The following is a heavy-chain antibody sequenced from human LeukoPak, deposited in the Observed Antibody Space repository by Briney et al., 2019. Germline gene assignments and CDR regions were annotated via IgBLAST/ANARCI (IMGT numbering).Heavy chain of an antibody. CDR1: GFTFSSYA. J-gene: IGHJ3*02. D-gene: IGHD3-22*01. CDR2: ISGSGGST. Sequence: GGSLRLSCAASGFTFSSYAMSWVRQAPGKGLEWVSAISGSGGSTYYADSVKGRFTISRDNSKNTLYLQMNSLRAEDTAVYYCANYYYDSSGPNPDAFDIWGQGTMVTVSS. CDR3: ANYYYDSSGPNPDAFDI. V-gene: IGHV3-23*01.